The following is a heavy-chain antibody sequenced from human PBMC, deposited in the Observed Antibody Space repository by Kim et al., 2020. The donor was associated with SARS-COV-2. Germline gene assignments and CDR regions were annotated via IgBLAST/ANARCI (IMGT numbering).Heavy chain of an antibody. CDR3: ARDSSGYYCFDY. Sequence: GGSLRLSCAASGFTFSSYAMHWVRQAPGKGLEWVAVISYDGSNKYYADSVKGRFTISRDNSKNTLYLQMNSLRAEDTAVYYCARDSSGYYCFDYWGQGTLVTVSS. D-gene: IGHD3-22*01. V-gene: IGHV3-30-3*01. CDR2: ISYDGSNK. CDR1: GFTFSSYA. J-gene: IGHJ4*02.